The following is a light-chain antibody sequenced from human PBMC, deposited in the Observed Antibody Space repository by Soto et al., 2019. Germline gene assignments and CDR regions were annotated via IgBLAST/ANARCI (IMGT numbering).Light chain of an antibody. J-gene: IGLJ2*01. CDR2: QDT. V-gene: IGLV3-1*01. CDR3: QAWDRITI. Sequence: YELTQPPSVSVSPGQSASITCSGDKLGDKYVSWYQQRPGQPPVLVLHQDTKRPSGIPERFSGSNSGNTATLTISGTQAMDEADYYCQAWDRITIFGGGTKLTVL. CDR1: KLGDKY.